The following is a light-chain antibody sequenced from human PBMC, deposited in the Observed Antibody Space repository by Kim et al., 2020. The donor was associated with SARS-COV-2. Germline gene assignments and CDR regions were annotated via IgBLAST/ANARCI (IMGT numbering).Light chain of an antibody. V-gene: IGLV3-1*01. Sequence: VAPGQTASSPCSGEKVGETYVCGYQQKPGQSPVLVVYQDDKRPSGIPERFSGSNSGTTATLTISGTQAMDEADYYCQAWDSDSYVFGTGTKVTVL. CDR2: QDD. CDR1: KVGETY. J-gene: IGLJ1*01. CDR3: QAWDSDSYV.